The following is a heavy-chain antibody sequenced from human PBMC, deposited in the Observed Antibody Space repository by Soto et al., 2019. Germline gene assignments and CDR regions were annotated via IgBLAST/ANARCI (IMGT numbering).Heavy chain of an antibody. CDR3: ARDQFLDAFDI. CDR2: ISNDGSNK. D-gene: IGHD2-21*01. V-gene: IGHV3-30-3*01. J-gene: IGHJ3*02. Sequence: VQLVESGGGVVQPGRSLRLSCAASGFIFSSYSMHWVRQAPGKGLEWVAIISNDGSNKYYVDSVKGRFTISRDNSNNTLSLQMNSLRAEDTAVYYCARDQFLDAFDIWGQGTMVTVSS. CDR1: GFIFSSYS.